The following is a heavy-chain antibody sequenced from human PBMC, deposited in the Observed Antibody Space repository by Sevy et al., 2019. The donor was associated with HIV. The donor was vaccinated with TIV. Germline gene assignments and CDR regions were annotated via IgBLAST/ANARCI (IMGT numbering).Heavy chain of an antibody. Sequence: GEALKISCKGSGYTFTDCWIVWVRQMPGKGLEWVGIIYPGDSDTRYSPSFQGHVTISADKSITTAYLQWNSLKASDTAMYYCAKGARGTLPAYYYYGMDVWGQGTTVTVSS. CDR3: AKGARGTLPAYYYYGMDV. D-gene: IGHD1-1*01. CDR2: IYPGDSDT. CDR1: GYTFTDCW. J-gene: IGHJ6*02. V-gene: IGHV5-51*01.